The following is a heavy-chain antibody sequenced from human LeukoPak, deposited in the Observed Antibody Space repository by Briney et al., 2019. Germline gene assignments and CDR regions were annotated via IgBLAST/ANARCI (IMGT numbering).Heavy chain of an antibody. CDR2: ISWNGYSI. J-gene: IGHJ6*03. V-gene: IGHV3-9*01. Sequence: GGSLRLSCAASELNFKYFAMHWVRQGPGKGLEWVSGISWNGYSIGYADSVKGRFTISRDNAKNSLYLQMNSLSADDTGTYYCAKDFWSDYYNHYMDVWGKGTTVTVSS. CDR1: ELNFKYFA. D-gene: IGHD3-3*01. CDR3: AKDFWSDYYNHYMDV.